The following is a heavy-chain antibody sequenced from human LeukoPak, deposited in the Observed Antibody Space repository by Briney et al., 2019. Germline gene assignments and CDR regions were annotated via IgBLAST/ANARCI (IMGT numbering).Heavy chain of an antibody. D-gene: IGHD2-2*01. Sequence: PGGSLRLSCAASGFTVSSNYVSWIRQPPGKGLEWIGEINHSGSTNYNPSLKSRVTISVDTSKNQFSLKLSSVTAADTAVYYCARGHSIVVVPAALPWRAYFDYWGQGTLVTVSS. J-gene: IGHJ4*02. V-gene: IGHV4-34*01. CDR3: ARGHSIVVVPAALPWRAYFDY. CDR2: INHSGST. CDR1: GFTVSSNY.